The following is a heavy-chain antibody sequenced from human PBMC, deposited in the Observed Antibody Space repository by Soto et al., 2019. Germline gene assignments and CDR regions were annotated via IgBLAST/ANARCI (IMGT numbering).Heavy chain of an antibody. V-gene: IGHV3-53*01. J-gene: IGHJ4*02. CDR1: GFSVSSHY. Sequence: GGSLRLSCAASGFSVSSHYMRWVRQAPGKGLEWVSVIYSGGSTYYADSVKGRFTIARDTTKNSVSPQLSILRTEDTAVYYCVRGLHEPLATDALRVANWGQGTQVTVSS. D-gene: IGHD2-15*01. CDR3: VRGLHEPLATDALRVAN. CDR2: IYSGGST.